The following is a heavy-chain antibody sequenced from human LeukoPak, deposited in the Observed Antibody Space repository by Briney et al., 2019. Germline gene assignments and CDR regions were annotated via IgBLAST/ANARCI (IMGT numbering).Heavy chain of an antibody. D-gene: IGHD5-18*01. Sequence: SETLSLTCTVSGGSISSYYWSWIRQPPGKGLEWIGYIYYSGSTNYNPSLKSRVTISVDTSKNQFSLKLSSVTAADTAVYYCASWKGYSYGLLSYWGQGTLVTVSS. J-gene: IGHJ4*02. CDR3: ASWKGYSYGLLSY. CDR1: GGSISSYY. V-gene: IGHV4-59*01. CDR2: IYYSGST.